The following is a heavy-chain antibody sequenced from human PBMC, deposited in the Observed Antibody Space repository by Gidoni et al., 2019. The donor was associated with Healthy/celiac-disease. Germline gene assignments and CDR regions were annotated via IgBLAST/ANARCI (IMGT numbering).Heavy chain of an antibody. Sequence: QVQLQESGPGLVTLSETLSLTCTVSGYSISSGYYWGWIRQPPGKGLEWIGSIYHSGSTYYNPSLKSRVTISVDTSKNQCSLKLSSVTAADTAVYYCARAVAGTMLPKWWGQGTLVTVSS. CDR3: ARAVAGTMLPKW. CDR2: IYHSGST. V-gene: IGHV4-38-2*02. D-gene: IGHD6-19*01. CDR1: GYSISSGYY. J-gene: IGHJ4*02.